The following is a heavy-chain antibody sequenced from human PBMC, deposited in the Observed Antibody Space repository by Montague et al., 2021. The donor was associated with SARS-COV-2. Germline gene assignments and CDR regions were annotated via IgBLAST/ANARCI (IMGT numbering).Heavy chain of an antibody. Sequence: RPSCAASGLAISTYWMTWVRQAPGKGLEWVANIKQDGSETYYADSVKGRFSISRDNTKNSLYLQLNSLRADDTAVYYCGFNSVAGAGDSLGQGTLVTVSS. CDR3: GFNSVAGAGDS. V-gene: IGHV3-7*01. CDR1: GLAISTYW. J-gene: IGHJ4*02. D-gene: IGHD6-13*01. CDR2: IKQDGSET.